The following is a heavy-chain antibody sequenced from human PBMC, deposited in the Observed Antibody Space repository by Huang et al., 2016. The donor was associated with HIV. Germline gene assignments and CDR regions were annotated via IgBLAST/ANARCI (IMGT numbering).Heavy chain of an antibody. CDR3: ATKTAGMDI. V-gene: IGHV3-7*01. D-gene: IGHD1-7*01. J-gene: IGHJ6*02. Sequence: VESGGRSVQPRGSIKLSCVGSTFTFGAYWMSWVRQPQWKGLEWVANIKQDESEKYYVDSVKGRFNISRDNARKVLFLEMDDLRVEDTAIYFCATKTAGMDIWGQGTTVTVSS. CDR1: TFTFGAYW. CDR2: IKQDESEK.